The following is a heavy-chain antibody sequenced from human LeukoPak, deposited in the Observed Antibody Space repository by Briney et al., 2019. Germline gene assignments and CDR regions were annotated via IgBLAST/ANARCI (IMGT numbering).Heavy chain of an antibody. CDR2: INYSGST. CDR1: GGSISSSSYY. J-gene: IGHJ6*03. D-gene: IGHD3-10*01. Sequence: PSETLSLTCTVSGGSISSSSYYWGWIRQPPGKGLEWIGEINYSGSTTYNPSLESRVTISVDTSKNQFSLKVRSVTAADTAVYYCARHRWFGANYYYYYMDVWGKGTTVTISS. CDR3: ARHRWFGANYYYYYMDV. V-gene: IGHV4-39*01.